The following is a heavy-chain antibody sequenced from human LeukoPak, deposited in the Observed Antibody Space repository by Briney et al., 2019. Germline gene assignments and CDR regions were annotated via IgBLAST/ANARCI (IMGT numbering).Heavy chain of an antibody. CDR2: IYYSGST. CDR3: ARAGSYYDFWSGTGAFDI. J-gene: IGHJ3*02. V-gene: IGHV4-61*01. D-gene: IGHD3-3*01. Sequence: SETLSLTCTVSGYSISSGYYWGWIRQPPGKGLEWIGYIYYSGSTNYNPSLKSRVTISVDTSKNQFSLKLSSVTAADTAVYYCARAGSYYDFWSGTGAFDIWGQGTMVTVSS. CDR1: GYSISSGYY.